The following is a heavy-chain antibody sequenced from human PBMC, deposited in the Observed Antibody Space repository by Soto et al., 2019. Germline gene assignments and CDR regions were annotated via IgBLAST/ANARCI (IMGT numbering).Heavy chain of an antibody. V-gene: IGHV4-31*03. CDR3: ARGSVVAATLFDY. Sequence: SETLSLTCTVSGGSISSPNFYWSWIRQPPGKGLEWIGYIYYSGSTYYNPSLKSRVTISVDTSKNQFSLKLSSVTAADTAVYYCARGSVVAATLFDYWGQGTLVTVS. CDR1: GGSISSPNFY. CDR2: IYYSGST. D-gene: IGHD2-15*01. J-gene: IGHJ4*02.